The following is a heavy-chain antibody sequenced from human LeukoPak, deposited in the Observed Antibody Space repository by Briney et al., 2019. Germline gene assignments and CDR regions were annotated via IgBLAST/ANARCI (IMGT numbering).Heavy chain of an antibody. CDR3: ATRPAYSSGSHAFDI. CDR2: INPSGGST. J-gene: IGHJ3*02. D-gene: IGHD6-19*01. V-gene: IGHV1-46*01. CDR1: GYTFTSYY. Sequence: GASVKVSCKASGYTFTSYYMHWVRQAPGQGLEWMGIINPSGGSTIYAQKFQGRVTMTEDTSTDTAYMELSSLRSEDTAVYYCATRPAYSSGSHAFDIWGQGTMVTVSS.